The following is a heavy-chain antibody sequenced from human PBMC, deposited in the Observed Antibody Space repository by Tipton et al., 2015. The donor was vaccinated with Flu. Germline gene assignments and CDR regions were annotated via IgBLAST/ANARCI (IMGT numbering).Heavy chain of an antibody. CDR2: INPSGGST. Sequence: QSGPEVKKPGASVKVSCKASGYTFTSYYMHWVRQAPGQGLEWMGIINPSGGSTSYAQKFQGRVTMTRDTSTSTVYMELSSLRSEDTAVYYCARDVGYCTNGVCYYFDYWGQGTLVTVSS. CDR1: GYTFTSYY. CDR3: ARDVGYCTNGVCYYFDY. V-gene: IGHV1-46*01. J-gene: IGHJ4*02. D-gene: IGHD2-8*01.